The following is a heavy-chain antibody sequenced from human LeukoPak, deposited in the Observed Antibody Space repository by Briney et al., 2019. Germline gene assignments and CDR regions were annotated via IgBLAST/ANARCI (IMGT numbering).Heavy chain of an antibody. CDR3: ARGGAQLRFLEWLLPNYFDY. J-gene: IGHJ4*02. Sequence: GGSLRLSCAASGFTFGDYGMSWVRQAPGKGLEWVSGINWSGGSTGYADSVKGRFTISRDKAKNSLYLQMNSLRAEDTALYYCARGGAQLRFLEWLLPNYFDYWGQGTLVTVSS. D-gene: IGHD3-3*01. CDR1: GFTFGDYG. CDR2: INWSGGST. V-gene: IGHV3-20*04.